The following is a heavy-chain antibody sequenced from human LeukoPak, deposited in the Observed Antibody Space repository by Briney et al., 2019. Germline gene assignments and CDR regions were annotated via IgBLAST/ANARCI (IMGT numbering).Heavy chain of an antibody. CDR1: GFTFSGSA. J-gene: IGHJ6*03. CDR3: TTSSLGYCSSTSCSFPYYYYYMDV. CDR2: IRSKANSYAT. Sequence: GGSLKLSCAASGFTFSGSAMHWVRQASGKGLEWVGRIRSKANSYATAYAASVKGRFTISRDDSKNTAYLQMNSLKTEDTAVYYCTTSSLGYCSSTSCSFPYYYYYMDVWGKGTTVTVSS. D-gene: IGHD2-2*01. V-gene: IGHV3-73*01.